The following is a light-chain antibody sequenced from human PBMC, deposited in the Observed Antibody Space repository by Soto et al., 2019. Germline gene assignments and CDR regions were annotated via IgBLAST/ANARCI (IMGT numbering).Light chain of an antibody. CDR3: SSYTSSSTYVV. J-gene: IGLJ2*01. Sequence: QSALTQPASVSGSPGQSITISCTGTSSDVGGYNYVSWYQQHPGKAPKLMIFDVSNRPSGVSNRFSGSKSGNTASLTISGXQAXXXADXYCSSYTSSSTYVVFGGGTKLTVL. CDR2: DVS. V-gene: IGLV2-14*01. CDR1: SSDVGGYNY.